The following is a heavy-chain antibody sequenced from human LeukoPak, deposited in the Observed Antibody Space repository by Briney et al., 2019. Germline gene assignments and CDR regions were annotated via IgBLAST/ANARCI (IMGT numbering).Heavy chain of an antibody. CDR1: GGSISSYY. Sequence: SETLSLTCTVSGGSISSYYWSWIRQPPGKGLEWIGYIYYSGSTNYNPSLKSRVTISVDTSKNQFSLKLSSVTAADTAVYYCARGLGVMVSLTRASFHFDYWGQGTLVPVSS. D-gene: IGHD3-10*01. CDR3: ARGLGVMVSLTRASFHFDY. CDR2: IYYSGST. V-gene: IGHV4-59*01. J-gene: IGHJ4*02.